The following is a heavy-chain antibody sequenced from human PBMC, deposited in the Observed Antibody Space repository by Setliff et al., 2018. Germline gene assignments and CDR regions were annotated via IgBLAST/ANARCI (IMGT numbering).Heavy chain of an antibody. D-gene: IGHD6-19*01. Sequence: PSETLSLTCTVSGGSISSSSYYWGWIRQPPGKGLEWIGSIYYSGSTYYNPSLKSRVTISVDTSKNQFSLKLSSVTAADTAVFYCVRLHKGWTFAYWGQGSLVTVSS. CDR3: VRLHKGWTFAY. CDR2: IYYSGST. CDR1: GGSISSSSYY. J-gene: IGHJ4*02. V-gene: IGHV4-39*01.